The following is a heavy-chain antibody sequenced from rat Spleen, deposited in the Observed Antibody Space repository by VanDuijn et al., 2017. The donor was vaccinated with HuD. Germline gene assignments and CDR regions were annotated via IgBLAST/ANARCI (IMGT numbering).Heavy chain of an antibody. Sequence: EVQLVESGGGLVRPGRSLKLSCAASGFTFSNYDMAWVRQAPTKGLEWVASISPSGGSTYYRDSVKGRFTVSRDNAKSTLYLQMDSLRSKDTATYYCTTENYWFAYWGQGTLVTVSS. V-gene: IGHV5-27*01. J-gene: IGHJ3*01. D-gene: IGHD1-10*01. CDR2: ISPSGGST. CDR1: GFTFSNYD. CDR3: TTENYWFAY.